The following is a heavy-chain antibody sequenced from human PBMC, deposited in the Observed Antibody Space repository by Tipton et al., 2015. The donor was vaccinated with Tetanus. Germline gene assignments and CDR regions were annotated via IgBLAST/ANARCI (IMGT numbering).Heavy chain of an antibody. CDR1: GGSINNYY. V-gene: IGHV4-59*12. CDR3: ARSGYYSRAYYHYRMDV. CDR2: VYYSGST. J-gene: IGHJ6*02. D-gene: IGHD3-9*01. Sequence: LRLSCTVSGGSINNYYWSWIRQPPGKGLEWIGYVYYSGSTNYNPSLKSRVTISVDTAQNQFSLNLSSVTAADTAVYYCARSGYYSRAYYHYRMDVWGQGTTVSVSS.